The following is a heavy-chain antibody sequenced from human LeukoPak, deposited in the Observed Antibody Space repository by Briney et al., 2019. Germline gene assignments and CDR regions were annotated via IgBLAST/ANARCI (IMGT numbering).Heavy chain of an antibody. CDR1: GFTFSSYS. Sequence: GGSLRLSCAASGFTFSSYSMNWVRQAPGKGLEWVSSISSSSGSIYYADSVKGRFTISRDNAKNSLYLQMNSLRAEDTAVYYCARDPSIRGYSGYDHDYWGQGTLVTVSS. D-gene: IGHD5-12*01. CDR2: ISSSSGSI. V-gene: IGHV3-21*01. CDR3: ARDPSIRGYSGYDHDY. J-gene: IGHJ4*02.